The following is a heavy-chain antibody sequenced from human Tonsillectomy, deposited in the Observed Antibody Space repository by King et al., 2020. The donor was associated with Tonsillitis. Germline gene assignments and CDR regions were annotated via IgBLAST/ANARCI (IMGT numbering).Heavy chain of an antibody. CDR1: GFTFSSYA. Sequence: VQLVESGGGVVQPGRSLRLSCAASGFTFSSYAMHWVRQAPGKGLEWVAVISYDGSDKYYADSVKGRFTISRDNSKNTLYLQMSSLRSEDTAVYYCARGWSGYSSSWEIDWGQGPLVTVSS. V-gene: IGHV3-30*04. CDR3: ARGWSGYSSSWEID. J-gene: IGHJ4*02. CDR2: ISYDGSDK. D-gene: IGHD6-13*01.